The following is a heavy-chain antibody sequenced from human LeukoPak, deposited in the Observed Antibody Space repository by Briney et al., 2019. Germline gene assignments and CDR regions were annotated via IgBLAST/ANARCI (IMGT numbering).Heavy chain of an antibody. J-gene: IGHJ6*02. CDR3: ARGFDCSSASCSCMDV. CDR1: GFPFSDYY. D-gene: IGHD2-2*01. Sequence: GGSLRLSCVASGFPFSDYYMSWIRQAPGKGPDCVSYISGSGTNIYYAASVKGRFTISRDNAKNSLHLQMNSLRAEDTAVYYCARGFDCSSASCSCMDVWGQGTTVIVSS. CDR2: ISGSGTNI. V-gene: IGHV3-11*01.